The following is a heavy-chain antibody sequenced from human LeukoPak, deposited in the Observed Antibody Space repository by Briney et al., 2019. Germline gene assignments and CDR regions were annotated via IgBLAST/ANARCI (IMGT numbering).Heavy chain of an antibody. J-gene: IGHJ1*01. CDR3: TSWGDTTAEYFQR. CDR2: INPDGRDT. D-gene: IGHD2-21*02. Sequence: GGSLRLSCAASGFSFSNYWMTWVRQAPGKELEWVAHINPDGRDTYYVDSVKGRFTISRDNAQNSMYLQMNSLRVEDTAVYYCTSWGDTTAEYFQRWGQGTLVTVSS. CDR1: GFSFSNYW. V-gene: IGHV3-7*01.